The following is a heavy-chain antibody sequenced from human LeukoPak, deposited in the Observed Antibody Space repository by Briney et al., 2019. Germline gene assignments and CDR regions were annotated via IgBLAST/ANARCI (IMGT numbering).Heavy chain of an antibody. D-gene: IGHD5-12*01. CDR2: INSDGSST. Sequence: GGSLILSCAASGFTFSSYWMHWVRQAPGKGLVWVSRINSDGSSTSYADSVKGRFTISRDNAKNTLYLQMNSLRAEDTAVYYCARGKAGGYDFYYWGQGTLVTVSS. J-gene: IGHJ4*02. CDR3: ARGKAGGYDFYY. CDR1: GFTFSSYW. V-gene: IGHV3-74*01.